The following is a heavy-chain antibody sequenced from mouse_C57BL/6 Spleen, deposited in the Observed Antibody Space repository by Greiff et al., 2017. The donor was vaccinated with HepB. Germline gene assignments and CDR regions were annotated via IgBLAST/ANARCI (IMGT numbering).Heavy chain of an antibody. CDR3: ARCLYDGNYVGYFDV. V-gene: IGHV1-80*01. Sequence: QVQLQQSGAELVKPGASVKISCKASGYAFSSYWMNWVKQRPGKGLEWIGQIYPGDGDTNYNGKFKGKATLTADKSSSTAYMQLSSLTSEDSAVYFCARCLYDGNYVGYFDVWGTGTTVTVSS. J-gene: IGHJ1*03. D-gene: IGHD2-1*01. CDR1: GYAFSSYW. CDR2: IYPGDGDT.